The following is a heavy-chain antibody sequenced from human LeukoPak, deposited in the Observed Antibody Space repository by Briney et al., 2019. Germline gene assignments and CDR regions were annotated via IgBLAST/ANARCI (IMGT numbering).Heavy chain of an antibody. Sequence: ASVKVSCKASGYTFTGYYMHWVRQAPGQGLEWMGWINPNSGGTNYAQKFQGRVTMTRDTSISTAYRELSRLRSDGTAVYYCARGYPLSTTAAGTYFQHWGQGTLVTVSS. V-gene: IGHV1-2*02. CDR2: INPNSGGT. CDR1: GYTFTGYY. D-gene: IGHD6-13*01. J-gene: IGHJ1*01. CDR3: ARGYPLSTTAAGTYFQH.